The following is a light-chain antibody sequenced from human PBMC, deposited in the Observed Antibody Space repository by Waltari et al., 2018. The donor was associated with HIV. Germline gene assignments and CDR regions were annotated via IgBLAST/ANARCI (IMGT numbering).Light chain of an antibody. CDR2: VVD. CDR3: CSYASSGTVVV. Sequence: QSSLTQPASVSGSPGQSITISCTGITTDASSSNLVSWYQHHPGKAPKFMIFVVDRQPAGVSNLFSGAKSVDTASLTISWVQAEDEADYYCCSYASSGTVVVFGGGTNLTVL. CDR1: TTDASSSNL. J-gene: IGLJ2*01. V-gene: IGLV2-23*02.